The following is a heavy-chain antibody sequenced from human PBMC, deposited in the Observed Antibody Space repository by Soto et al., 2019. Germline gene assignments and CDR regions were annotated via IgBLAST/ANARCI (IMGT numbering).Heavy chain of an antibody. CDR1: GYTFTSYY. J-gene: IGHJ6*02. CDR2: INPSGGST. D-gene: IGHD2-15*01. Sequence: ASVKVSCKASGYTFTSYYMHWVRQAPGQGLEWMGIINPSGGSTSYAQKFQGRVTMTRDTSTSTVYMELSSLRSEDTAVYYCARGYCSGGSCSYGMDVWGQGTTVTVSS. CDR3: ARGYCSGGSCSYGMDV. V-gene: IGHV1-46*01.